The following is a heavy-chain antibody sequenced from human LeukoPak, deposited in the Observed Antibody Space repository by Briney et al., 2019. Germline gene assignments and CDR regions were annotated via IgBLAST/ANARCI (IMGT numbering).Heavy chain of an antibody. J-gene: IGHJ4*02. CDR1: GFTFSSYS. V-gene: IGHV3-21*01. D-gene: IGHD4-17*01. CDR3: ARVSYGDYVSY. CDR2: ISSSSSYI. Sequence: GGSLRLSCAASGFTFSSYSMNWVRQAPGKGLEWVSSISSSSSYIYYADSVKGRFTISRDNAKNSLYLQINSLRAEDAAVYYCARVSYGDYVSYWGQGTLVTVSS.